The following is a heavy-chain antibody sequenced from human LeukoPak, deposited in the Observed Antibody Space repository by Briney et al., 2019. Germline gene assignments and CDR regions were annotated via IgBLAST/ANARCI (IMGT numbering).Heavy chain of an antibody. Sequence: SETLSLTCTVSGGSISNYYWGWIRQPAGKGLEWIGRINTSGSTDYNPSLKSRVTMSVDTAKNQFSLNLSSLTAADTAVYYCARSRGTTLVTRFDYWGQGTLVTVSS. J-gene: IGHJ4*02. V-gene: IGHV4-4*07. CDR1: GGSISNYY. CDR3: ARSRGTTLVTRFDY. CDR2: INTSGST. D-gene: IGHD5-18*01.